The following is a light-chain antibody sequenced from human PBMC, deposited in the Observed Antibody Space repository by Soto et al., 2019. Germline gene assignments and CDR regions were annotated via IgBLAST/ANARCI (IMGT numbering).Light chain of an antibody. V-gene: IGKV1-5*03. CDR3: QQYNSYWT. J-gene: IGKJ1*01. Sequence: DIPMTQSPSTLSASVGDRVTITCRASQSISSWLAWYQQKPGKAPKLLIYKASSLASGVPSRFSGSGSGAEFTLTISCLRPDDFATYYCQQYNSYWTFGQGTKVEIK. CDR1: QSISSW. CDR2: KAS.